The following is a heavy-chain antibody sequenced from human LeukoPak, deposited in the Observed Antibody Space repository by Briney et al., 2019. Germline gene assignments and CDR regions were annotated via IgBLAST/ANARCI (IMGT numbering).Heavy chain of an antibody. Sequence: PGGSLRLSCAASGFTFNTYTMTWVRQAPGKGLEWLSYIGSGGSAKYYADSVKGRFTIFRDNSRNTLYLQMNSLRGEDTAVYYCARAGYLKSAFDIWGHGTMVTVSS. D-gene: IGHD6-13*01. CDR1: GFTFNTYT. J-gene: IGHJ3*02. CDR3: ARAGYLKSAFDI. V-gene: IGHV3-48*01. CDR2: IGSGGSAK.